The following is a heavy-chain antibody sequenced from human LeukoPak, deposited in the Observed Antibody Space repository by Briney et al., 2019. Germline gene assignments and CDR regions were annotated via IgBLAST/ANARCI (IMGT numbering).Heavy chain of an antibody. D-gene: IGHD6-19*01. V-gene: IGHV6-1*01. J-gene: IGHJ4*02. CDR1: GDSVSSNSAA. CDR2: TYYRSKWYN. Sequence: SQTLSLTCAISGDSVSSNSAAWNWISQSPSRGLEWLGRTYYRSKWYNDYAVSVKSRITINPDTSKNQFSLQLNSVTPEDTAVYYCARGEYSSGWLFDYWGQGTLVTVSS. CDR3: ARGEYSSGWLFDY.